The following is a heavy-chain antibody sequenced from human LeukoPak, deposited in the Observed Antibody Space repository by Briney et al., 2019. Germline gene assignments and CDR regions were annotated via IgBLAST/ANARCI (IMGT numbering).Heavy chain of an antibody. Sequence: PGGSLRLSCAASGITFSSYGMSWVRQAPGKGLEWVSSISSTGGTTYYADSVKGRFTISRDNSKNTLYLQMNSLRAEDTAVYYCAKDPIWWNYFDYWGQGTLVTVSS. CDR1: GITFSSYG. V-gene: IGHV3-23*01. D-gene: IGHD2-8*02. J-gene: IGHJ4*02. CDR2: ISSTGGTT. CDR3: AKDPIWWNYFDY.